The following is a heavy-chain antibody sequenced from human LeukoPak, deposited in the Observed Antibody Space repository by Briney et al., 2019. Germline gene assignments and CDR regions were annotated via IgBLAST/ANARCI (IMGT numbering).Heavy chain of an antibody. CDR3: AGLGASGNGYLSWFDP. J-gene: IGHJ5*02. CDR2: IYYSGNS. V-gene: IGHV4-59*01. CDR1: GGSISTYY. D-gene: IGHD3-22*01. Sequence: SETLSLTCTVSGGSISTYYWSWIRQPPGKGLEWIGYIYYSGNSNYNPSLKGRVTISVDTSKNQFSLKLSSVTAADTAVYYCAGLGASGNGYLSWFDPWGQGTLVTVS.